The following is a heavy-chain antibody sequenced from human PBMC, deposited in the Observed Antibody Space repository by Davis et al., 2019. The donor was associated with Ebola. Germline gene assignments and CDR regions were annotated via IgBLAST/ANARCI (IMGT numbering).Heavy chain of an antibody. D-gene: IGHD3-3*01. V-gene: IGHV4-59*01. CDR1: GGSISSYY. J-gene: IGHJ4*02. CDR3: ARAHGIWSGYYKN. CDR2: IYYSGST. Sequence: SETLSLTCTVSGGSISSYYWSWIRQPPGKGLEWIGYIYYSGSTNYNPSLKSRVTISVDTSKNQFSLKLSSVTAADTAVYYCARAHGIWSGYYKNWGQGTLVTVSS.